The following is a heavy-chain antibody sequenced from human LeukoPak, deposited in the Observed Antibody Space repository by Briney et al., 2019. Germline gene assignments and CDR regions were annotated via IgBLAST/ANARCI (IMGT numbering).Heavy chain of an antibody. CDR2: IYRGGST. Sequence: GGSLRLSCAASGFTVSSNYMSWVRQAPGKGLEWVSIIYRGGSTDYADSVKGRFTISRDNSKNTLYLQMSSLRAEDTAVYFCASTHPFDCWGQGTLVTVSS. CDR1: GFTVSSNY. J-gene: IGHJ4*02. V-gene: IGHV3-66*01. CDR3: ASTHPFDC.